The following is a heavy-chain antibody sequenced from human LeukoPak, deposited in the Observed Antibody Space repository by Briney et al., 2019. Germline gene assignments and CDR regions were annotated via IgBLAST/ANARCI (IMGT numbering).Heavy chain of an antibody. V-gene: IGHV3-30*04. CDR3: ATGLYSGSYSGFDY. J-gene: IGHJ4*02. Sequence: GGSLRLSCAASGFTFSSYVMHWVRQAPGKGLEWVAIISYDGSNEYYADSVKGRFTISRDNAKNSLYLQMNSLRAEDTAVYYCATGLYSGSYSGFDYWGQGTLVTVSS. CDR1: GFTFSSYV. CDR2: ISYDGSNE. D-gene: IGHD1-26*01.